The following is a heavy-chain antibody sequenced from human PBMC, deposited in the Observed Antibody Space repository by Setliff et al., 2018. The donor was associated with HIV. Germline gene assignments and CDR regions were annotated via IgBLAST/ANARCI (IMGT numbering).Heavy chain of an antibody. D-gene: IGHD6-13*01. CDR3: ARATTTPIAGMLAPPPDY. Sequence: PSETLSLTCTVSGGSISSYYWSWIRQPQGKELEWIGYIYYSGSPNYNPSLKSRVTISVDTSKHQFSLNLSAVTAADTAVYYCARATTTPIAGMLAPPPDYWGQGTLVTVSS. V-gene: IGHV4-59*01. CDR1: GGSISSYY. J-gene: IGHJ4*02. CDR2: IYYSGSP.